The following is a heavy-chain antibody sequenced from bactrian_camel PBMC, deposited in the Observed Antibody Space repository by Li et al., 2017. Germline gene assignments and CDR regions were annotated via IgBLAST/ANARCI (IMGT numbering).Heavy chain of an antibody. CDR1: GFISSNNY. Sequence: QVQLVESGGGLVQPGGSLRLACVAASGFISSNNYMTWVRQAPGKGLEWVSSISTDGSDTYYEDSMKGRFTISRDNAKHTVYLQMNNLKSEDTALYYCAATRSRGWGTSPAYYGLDNWGKGTQVTVS. V-gene: IGHV3S6*01. CDR2: ISTDGSDT. J-gene: IGHJ7*01. D-gene: IGHD5*01.